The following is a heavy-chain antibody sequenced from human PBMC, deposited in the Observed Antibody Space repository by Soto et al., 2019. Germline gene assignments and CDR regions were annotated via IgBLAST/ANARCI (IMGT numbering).Heavy chain of an antibody. CDR3: ASTLDGYRPDY. CDR2: INPSGGST. V-gene: IGHV1-46*01. CDR1: GYTFTSYY. Sequence: QVQLVQSGAEVKKPGASVEVSCKASGYTFTSYYMHWVRQAPGQGLECMGIINPSGGSTSYAQKFQGRVTMTRDTSTSTVYMELSSLRSEDTAVYYCASTLDGYRPDYWGQGTLVTVSS. J-gene: IGHJ4*02. D-gene: IGHD5-12*01.